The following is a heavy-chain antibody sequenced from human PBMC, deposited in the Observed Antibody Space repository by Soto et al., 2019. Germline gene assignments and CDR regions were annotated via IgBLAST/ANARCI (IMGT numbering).Heavy chain of an antibody. Sequence: GSLRLSCAASGFTFRSYALSWVRQAPGKGLEWVSTVSDTGISTYYAGSVTGRFTISRDNSRNTVYLQMNSLRAEDTAVYYCAKSYFDSSGFDSWGLGTLVTV. V-gene: IGHV3-23*01. J-gene: IGHJ5*01. CDR1: GFTFRSYA. CDR3: AKSYFDSSGFDS. D-gene: IGHD3-22*01. CDR2: VSDTGIST.